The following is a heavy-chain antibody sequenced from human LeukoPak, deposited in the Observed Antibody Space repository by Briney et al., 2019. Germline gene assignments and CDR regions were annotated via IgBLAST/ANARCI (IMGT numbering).Heavy chain of an antibody. J-gene: IGHJ5*02. V-gene: IGHV3-33*01. CDR2: IWYDGSNK. Sequence: PGGSLRLSCAASGFTFSSYGMHWVRQAPGKGLEWVAVIWYDGSNKYCADSVKGRFTVSRDNSKNTLYLQMNSLRAEDTAVYYCARGYCSGGNCYYLGWFDPWGQGTLVTVSS. D-gene: IGHD2-15*01. CDR3: ARGYCSGGNCYYLGWFDP. CDR1: GFTFSSYG.